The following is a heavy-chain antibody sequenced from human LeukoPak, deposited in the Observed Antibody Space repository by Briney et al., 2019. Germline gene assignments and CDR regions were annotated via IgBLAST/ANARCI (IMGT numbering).Heavy chain of an antibody. Sequence: GGSLRLSCAVSGLTSSTYATSYAMTWVRQAPGKGLEWVSGFSGSGGSTYYAESVKGRFTISRDNFKNTLYLQMNSLRDDDTAIYYCAKGATSGWLLYWFDPWGQGTLVTVSS. CDR3: AKGATSGWLLYWFDP. J-gene: IGHJ5*02. D-gene: IGHD6-19*01. CDR2: FSGSGGST. CDR1: GLTSSTYATSYA. V-gene: IGHV3-23*01.